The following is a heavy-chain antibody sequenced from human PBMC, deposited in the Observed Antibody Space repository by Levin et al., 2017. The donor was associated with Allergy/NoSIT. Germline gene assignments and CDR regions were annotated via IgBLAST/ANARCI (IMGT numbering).Heavy chain of an antibody. J-gene: IGHJ6*02. CDR2: IYTSGST. CDR1: GGSISSYY. D-gene: IGHD5-18*01. Sequence: SETLSLTCTVSGGSISSYYWSWIRQPAGKGLEWIGRIYTSGSTNYNPSLKSRVTMSVDTSKNQFSLKLSSVTAADTAVYYCARDTAMVPDYYYYGMDVWGQGTTVTVSS. V-gene: IGHV4-4*07. CDR3: ARDTAMVPDYYYYGMDV.